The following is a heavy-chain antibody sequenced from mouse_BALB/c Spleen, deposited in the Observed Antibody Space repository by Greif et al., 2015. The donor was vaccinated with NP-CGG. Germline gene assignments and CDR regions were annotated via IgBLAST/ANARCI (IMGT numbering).Heavy chain of an antibody. CDR2: INPSNGRT. D-gene: IGHD2-4*01. CDR3: ARKGVYDYDGYAMDY. V-gene: IGHV1S81*02. Sequence: VQLQQSGAELVKPGASVKLSCKASGYTFTSYWMHWVKQRPGQGLEWIGEINPSNGRTNYNEKFKSKATLTVDKSSSTAYMQLSSLTSEDSAVYYCARKGVYDYDGYAMDYWGQGTSVTVSS. J-gene: IGHJ4*01. CDR1: GYTFTSYW.